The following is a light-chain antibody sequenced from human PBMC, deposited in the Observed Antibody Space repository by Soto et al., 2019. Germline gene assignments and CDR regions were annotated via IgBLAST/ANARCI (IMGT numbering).Light chain of an antibody. V-gene: IGKV3-20*01. CDR1: QSIRSNY. J-gene: IGKJ5*01. CDR2: GAS. CDR3: QPLNTVARGA. Sequence: EKVFTQSLRTLSLSPGERATLSCRASQSIRSNYVAWYQQKPGQGPRLLIYGASSRATGIPDRFSGRGSGTDFTLIISRLEPENFAVQFCQPLNTVARGAFGEGARLEIK.